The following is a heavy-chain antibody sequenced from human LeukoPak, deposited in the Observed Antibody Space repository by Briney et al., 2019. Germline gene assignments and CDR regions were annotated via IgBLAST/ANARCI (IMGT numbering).Heavy chain of an antibody. CDR1: GFTFSSYS. Sequence: GGSLRLSCAASGFTFSSYSMNWVRQAPGKGLEWVSSISSSSSYIYYADSVKGRFTISRDNAKNSLYLQMNSLRAEDTALYYCAKGYYGSSWYYFDYWGQGTLVTVSS. CDR2: ISSSSSYI. D-gene: IGHD6-13*01. CDR3: AKGYYGSSWYYFDY. V-gene: IGHV3-21*04. J-gene: IGHJ4*02.